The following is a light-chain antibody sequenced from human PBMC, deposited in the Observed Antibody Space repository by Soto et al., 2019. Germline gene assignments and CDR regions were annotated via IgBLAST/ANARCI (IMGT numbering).Light chain of an antibody. J-gene: IGLJ2*01. CDR1: SSNVGKNF. V-gene: IGLV1-51*01. Sequence: QLVLTQPPSVSAAPGQKVTISCSGSSSNVGKNFVSWYQHVPGKAPKLLIYDNQKRPSGIPDRFSASKSGTSATLDITGLHTGDEADYYCGTWDSSLTIGVIFGGGTKLTVL. CDR3: GTWDSSLTIGVI. CDR2: DNQ.